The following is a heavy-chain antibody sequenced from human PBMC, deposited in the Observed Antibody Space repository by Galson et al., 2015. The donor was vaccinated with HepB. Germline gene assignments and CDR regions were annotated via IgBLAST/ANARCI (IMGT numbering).Heavy chain of an antibody. J-gene: IGHJ4*02. CDR3: ARDVIAVVPGAPPTLDH. Sequence: SLRLSCAASGFTFSDFWMHWVRQAPGERPVWVARINPSGSAAGYADSVKGHFTLSRDNTRSTLYLQLDSLRGDDTAVYYCARDVIAVVPGAPPTLDHWGQGTLVTVSS. CDR1: GFTFSDFW. CDR2: INPSGSAA. V-gene: IGHV3-74*01. D-gene: IGHD2-21*01.